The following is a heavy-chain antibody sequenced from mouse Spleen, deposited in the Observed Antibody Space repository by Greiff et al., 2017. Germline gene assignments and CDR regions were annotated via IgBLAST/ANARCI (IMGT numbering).Heavy chain of an antibody. V-gene: IGHV1-15*01. J-gene: IGHJ2*01. Sequence: VQLVESGAELVRPGASVTLSCKASGYTFTDYEMHWVKQTPVHGLEWIGAIDPETGGTAYNQKFKGKATLTADKSSSTAYMELRSLTSEDSAVYYCTLLYDYDDYWGQGTTLTVSS. CDR3: TLLYDYDDY. D-gene: IGHD2-4*01. CDR1: GYTFTDYE. CDR2: IDPETGGT.